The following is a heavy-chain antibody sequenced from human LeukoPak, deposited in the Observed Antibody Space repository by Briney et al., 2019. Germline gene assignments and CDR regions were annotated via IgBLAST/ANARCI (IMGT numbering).Heavy chain of an antibody. Sequence: GGSLRLSCAASGFTFSTYAMTWVRQAPGKGLEWVSAISGSGATTYYADSVKGRFTISRDNSKNTLFLQMNSLSAEDTVIYYCARYCTGGSCFFQYGMDVWGKGTTVTVSS. V-gene: IGHV3-23*01. CDR1: GFTFSTYA. CDR3: ARYCTGGSCFFQYGMDV. J-gene: IGHJ6*04. CDR2: ISGSGATT. D-gene: IGHD2-15*01.